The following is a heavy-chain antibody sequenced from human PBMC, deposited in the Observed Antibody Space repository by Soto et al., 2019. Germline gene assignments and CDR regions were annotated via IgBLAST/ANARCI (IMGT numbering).Heavy chain of an antibody. CDR2: IYYSGNT. Sequence: SETLSLTCTVSDGSITRNNHYWGWIRQSPGRWLEWMGNIYYSGNTYYNPSLNSRVTISVDTSKNQFSLKLSSVTAADTAVYYCARLIYSNGWYADYWGQGALVT. CDR1: DGSITRNNHY. CDR3: ARLIYSNGWYADY. J-gene: IGHJ4*02. D-gene: IGHD6-19*01. V-gene: IGHV4-39*01.